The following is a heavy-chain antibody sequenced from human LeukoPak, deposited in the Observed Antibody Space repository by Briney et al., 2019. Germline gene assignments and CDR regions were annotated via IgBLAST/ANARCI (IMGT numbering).Heavy chain of an antibody. J-gene: IGHJ4*02. CDR3: AKQAYDSPRTDFDY. D-gene: IGHD3-22*01. Sequence: GGSLRLSCTASGFTFSSYAMSWVRQAPGKGLEWVSDISGSAVSTYYADSVKGRFTISRDNSKNTLHLQMNSLRAEDTAIYYCAKQAYDSPRTDFDYWGQGTLVTVSS. CDR2: ISGSAVST. V-gene: IGHV3-23*01. CDR1: GFTFSSYA.